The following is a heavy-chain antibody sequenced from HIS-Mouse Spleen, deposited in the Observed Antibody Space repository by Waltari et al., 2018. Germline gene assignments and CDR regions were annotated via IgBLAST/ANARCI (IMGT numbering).Heavy chain of an antibody. Sequence: QVQLVQSGAEVKKPGASVKVSCKASGYTFTGYYMHWVRQAPGQGLEWMGWINPNSGGTNYAQKFQGRVTMTRDTSISTAYMELSRLRSDDTAVYYCARDPRIAAAGAEYFQHWGQGTLVTVSS. CDR2: INPNSGGT. CDR1: GYTFTGYY. J-gene: IGHJ1*01. D-gene: IGHD6-13*01. V-gene: IGHV1-2*02. CDR3: ARDPRIAAAGAEYFQH.